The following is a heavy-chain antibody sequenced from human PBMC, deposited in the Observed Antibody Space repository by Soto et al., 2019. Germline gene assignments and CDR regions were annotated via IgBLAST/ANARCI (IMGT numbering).Heavy chain of an antibody. Sequence: QVQLQESGPGLVKPSQTLSVTCTVSGGSISSGGSYWSWIRQHPGKGLEWIGYIHYSGTPYYHPSHKSRVTISIDTSKKQFSLKLSSVTAADTAVYYCARDRDSYGFHDYWGQGTLVTVSS. D-gene: IGHD5-18*01. V-gene: IGHV4-31*03. CDR3: ARDRDSYGFHDY. CDR1: GGSISSGGSY. J-gene: IGHJ4*02. CDR2: IHYSGTP.